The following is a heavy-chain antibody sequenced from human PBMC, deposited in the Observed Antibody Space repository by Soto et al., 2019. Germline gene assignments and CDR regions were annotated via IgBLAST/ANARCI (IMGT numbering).Heavy chain of an antibody. V-gene: IGHV1-69*02. J-gene: IGHJ6*02. Sequence: QVQLVQSGAEVKKPGSSVKVSCQASGSTFSSYTVSWVRQAPGQGLEWMGRIIPVLGVTNYAPKFKGRVTITADKSKSTVYMELSSLRSGYTAVYYCARRRYCGADCYSKYYYGMDVWGQGTTVTVSS. CDR1: GSTFSSYT. CDR3: ARRRYCGADCYSKYYYGMDV. CDR2: IIPVLGVT. D-gene: IGHD2-21*02.